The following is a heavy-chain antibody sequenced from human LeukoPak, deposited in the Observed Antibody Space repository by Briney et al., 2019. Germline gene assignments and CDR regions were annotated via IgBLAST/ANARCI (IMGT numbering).Heavy chain of an antibody. CDR3: ARGLGGGYGGFDY. CDR1: GFTFSSYG. V-gene: IGHV3-33*01. Sequence: GRSLRLSCAASGFTFSSYGMHWVRQAPGKGLEWVAVIWYDGSNKYYADSVKGRFTISRDNSKNTLYLQMNSLSAEDTAVYYCARGLGGGYGGFDYWGQGTLVTVSS. D-gene: IGHD3-16*01. CDR2: IWYDGSNK. J-gene: IGHJ4*02.